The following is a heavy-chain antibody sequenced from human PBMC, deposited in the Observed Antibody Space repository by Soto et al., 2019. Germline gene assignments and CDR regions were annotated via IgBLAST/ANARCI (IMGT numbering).Heavy chain of an antibody. Sequence: ASVNVSCKSSGGTFSTHSIIWVRQAPGHGLECMGGIIPISGTTYYTQKFQGRVTITADEPTSTAFMELSSLKSDDTAVFYCARGYCSGGNCYSGMDVWGQGTMVTVSS. V-gene: IGHV1-69*13. J-gene: IGHJ6*02. CDR3: ARGYCSGGNCYSGMDV. CDR2: IIPISGTT. D-gene: IGHD2-15*01. CDR1: GGTFSTHS.